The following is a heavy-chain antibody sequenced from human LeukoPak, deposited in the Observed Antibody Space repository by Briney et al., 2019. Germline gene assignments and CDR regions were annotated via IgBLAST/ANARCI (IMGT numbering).Heavy chain of an antibody. J-gene: IGHJ4*02. CDR2: IYHSGST. CDR1: GGSISSGGYY. V-gene: IGHV4-39*07. Sequence: SETLSLTCTVSGGSISSGGYYWGWIRQPPGKGVEWIGSIYHSGSTYYNPSLKSRVTISVDTSKNQLSLKLNSVTAADTAVYYCARVMNYFDYWGQGTLVTVSS. CDR3: ARVMNYFDY.